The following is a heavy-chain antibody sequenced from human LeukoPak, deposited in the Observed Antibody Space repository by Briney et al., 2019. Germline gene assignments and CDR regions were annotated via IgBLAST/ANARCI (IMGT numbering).Heavy chain of an antibody. CDR2: IYTSGST. CDR3: ARASRGIAVGIYYFDY. J-gene: IGHJ4*02. D-gene: IGHD6-13*01. CDR1: GGSISSGSYY. V-gene: IGHV4-61*02. Sequence: IPSETLSLTCTVSGGSISSGSYYWSWIRQPAGKGLEWIGRIYTSGSTNYNPSLKSRVTISVDTSRNQFSLKLSSVTAADTAVYYCARASRGIAVGIYYFDYWGQGTLVTVSS.